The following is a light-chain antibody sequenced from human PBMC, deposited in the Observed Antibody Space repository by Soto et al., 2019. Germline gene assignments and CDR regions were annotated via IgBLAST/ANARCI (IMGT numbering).Light chain of an antibody. CDR1: QSISSW. CDR3: QQYNSYSRT. CDR2: DAS. J-gene: IGKJ1*01. V-gene: IGKV1-5*01. Sequence: DIPMTQSPSTLSASVGDRVTITCRASQSISSWLAWYQQKPGKAPKLLIYDASSLESGVPSRFSDSGSGTEFTLTISSLQPDEFATYYCQQYNSYSRTFGQGTKVEIK.